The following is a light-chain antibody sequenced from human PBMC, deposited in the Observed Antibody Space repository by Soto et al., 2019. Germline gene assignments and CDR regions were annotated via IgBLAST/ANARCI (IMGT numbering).Light chain of an antibody. Sequence: DIQMTQSPSSLSASVGDRVTIACRARQSINTYLNWYQQKPGKAPNLLICDASSLQSGVPSRFSGSGSGTDFTLTISSLQPEDFATYYCQQSYSVLLTFGGGTKVEIK. CDR2: DAS. CDR3: QQSYSVLLT. J-gene: IGKJ4*01. V-gene: IGKV1-39*01. CDR1: QSINTY.